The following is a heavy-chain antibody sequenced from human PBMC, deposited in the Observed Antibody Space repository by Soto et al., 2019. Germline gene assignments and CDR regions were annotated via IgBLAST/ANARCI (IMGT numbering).Heavy chain of an antibody. CDR2: IGGSGTTT. J-gene: IGHJ4*02. V-gene: IGHV3-23*01. D-gene: IGHD6-13*01. Sequence: EVQLLDSGGDLVQPGGSLRLSCAASGFTFSNYAMSWVRLVPGKGLEWVSGIGGSGTTTSYADSVKGRFTISRDNSKNTLYLQMNSLRAEDTALYYCARDREPGSNSWYNFDCWGQGTLVTVSS. CDR3: ARDREPGSNSWYNFDC. CDR1: GFTFSNYA.